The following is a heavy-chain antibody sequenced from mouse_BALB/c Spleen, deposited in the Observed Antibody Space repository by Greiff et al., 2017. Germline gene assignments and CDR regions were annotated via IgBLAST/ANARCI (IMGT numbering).Heavy chain of an antibody. D-gene: IGHD3-3*01. V-gene: IGHV5-12-2*01. CDR1: GFTFSSYT. Sequence: EVKLMESGGGLVQPGGSLKLSCAASGFTFSSYTMSWVRQTPEKRLEWVAYISNGGGSTYYPDTVKGRFTISRDNAKNTLYLQMSSLKSEDTAMYYCARQGDEAWFAYWGQGTLVTVSA. CDR3: ARQGDEAWFAY. CDR2: ISNGGGST. J-gene: IGHJ3*01.